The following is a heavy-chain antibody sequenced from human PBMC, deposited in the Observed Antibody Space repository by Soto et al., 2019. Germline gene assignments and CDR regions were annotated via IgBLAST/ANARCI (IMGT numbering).Heavy chain of an antibody. D-gene: IGHD3-22*01. CDR2: IYYSGST. CDR1: GGSISSYY. J-gene: IGHJ4*02. V-gene: IGHV4-59*01. Sequence: SETLSLTCTVSGGSISSYYWSWIRQPPGKGLEWIGYIYYSGSTNYNPSLRSRVTISVDTSKNQFSLKLSSVTAADTAVYYCARGADYYDSSGYLSYWGQGTLVTVSS. CDR3: ARGADYYDSSGYLSY.